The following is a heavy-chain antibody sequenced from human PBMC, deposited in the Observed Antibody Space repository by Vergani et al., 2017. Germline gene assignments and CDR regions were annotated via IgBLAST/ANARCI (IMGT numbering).Heavy chain of an antibody. D-gene: IGHD2-21*01. CDR2: IKSTFDRGTT. Sequence: EVQLVESGGGIVKPGGSLRLSCVASGFSFRNAWMNWVRRTPGKGLEWVGRIKSTFDRGTTDYAAAVKGRFTISRDDSKNTLFLQMNGLKTEDIGVYYCSTDPRVCGVGSCYWLRDHHYYGMDVWGQGTTVTVSS. CDR1: GFSFRNAW. J-gene: IGHJ6*02. V-gene: IGHV3-15*07. CDR3: STDPRVCGVGSCYWLRDHHYYGMDV.